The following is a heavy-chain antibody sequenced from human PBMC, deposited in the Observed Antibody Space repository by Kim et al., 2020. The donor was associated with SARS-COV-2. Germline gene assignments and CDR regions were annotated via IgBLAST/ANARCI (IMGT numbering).Heavy chain of an antibody. CDR3: ARGGSGSFSNYGMDV. V-gene: IGHV7-4-1*02. D-gene: IGHD3-10*01. Sequence: ASVKVSCKASGYSFTSHAMNWVRQAPGQGLEWMGWIITNTGNPTYAQGFTGRFVFSLDTSVSTAYLQISSLKAEDTALYYCARGGSGSFSNYGMDVWGQGTTVTVSS. J-gene: IGHJ6*02. CDR1: GYSFTSHA. CDR2: IITNTGNP.